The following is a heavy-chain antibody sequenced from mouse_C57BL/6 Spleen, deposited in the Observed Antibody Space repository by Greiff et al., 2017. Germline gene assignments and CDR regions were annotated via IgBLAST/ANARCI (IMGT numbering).Heavy chain of an antibody. Sequence: MLVESGGGLVKPGGSLKLSCAASGFTFSSSAMSWVRQTPEKRLEWVATISDGGSYTYYPDNVKGRFTISRDNAKNNLYLQMSHLKSEDTAMYYCARDRGNPAWFAYWGQGTLVTVSA. D-gene: IGHD2-1*01. CDR2: ISDGGSYT. CDR3: ARDRGNPAWFAY. J-gene: IGHJ3*01. CDR1: GFTFSSSA. V-gene: IGHV5-4*03.